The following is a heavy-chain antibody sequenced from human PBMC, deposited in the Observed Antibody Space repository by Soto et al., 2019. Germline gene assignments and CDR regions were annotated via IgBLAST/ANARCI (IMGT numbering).Heavy chain of an antibody. J-gene: IGHJ4*02. CDR2: IRSKANSYAT. D-gene: IGHD3-22*01. CDR1: GFTFSGSA. Sequence: EVQLVESGGGLVQPGGSLKLSCAASGFTFSGSAMHWVRQASGKGLEWVGRIRSKANSYATAYAASVKGRFTISRDDSKNTAYLQMNGLKTEDTAVYYCTRLYPYDSSGYYRQFDYWGQGTLVTVSS. V-gene: IGHV3-73*02. CDR3: TRLYPYDSSGYYRQFDY.